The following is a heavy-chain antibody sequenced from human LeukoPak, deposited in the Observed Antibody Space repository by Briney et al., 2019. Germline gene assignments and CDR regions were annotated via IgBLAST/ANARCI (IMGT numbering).Heavy chain of an antibody. Sequence: AGGSLRLSCAASGFTFSIYWMSWVRQAPEKGLEWVANIKQDGSEKYYEESVKGRFTISRDNAKNSLYLQMNSLRAEDTAVYYCARDGAVAGTADYWGQGTLVTVSS. J-gene: IGHJ4*02. V-gene: IGHV3-7*01. CDR1: GFTFSIYW. CDR2: IKQDGSEK. CDR3: ARDGAVAGTADY. D-gene: IGHD6-19*01.